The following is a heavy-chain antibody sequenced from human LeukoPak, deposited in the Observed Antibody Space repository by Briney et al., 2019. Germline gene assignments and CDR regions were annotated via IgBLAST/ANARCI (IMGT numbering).Heavy chain of an antibody. Sequence: QPGGSLRLSCAASGFTFSSYWMSWVRQAPGKGLEWVANIKQDGSEKYYVDSVKGRFTISRDNAKNSLYLQMNSLRAEDTAVYYCARDPSIAAAGDYYYYGMDVWGQGTTVTVSS. CDR1: GFTFSSYW. V-gene: IGHV3-7*01. CDR3: ARDPSIAAAGDYYYYGMDV. CDR2: IKQDGSEK. J-gene: IGHJ6*02. D-gene: IGHD6-13*01.